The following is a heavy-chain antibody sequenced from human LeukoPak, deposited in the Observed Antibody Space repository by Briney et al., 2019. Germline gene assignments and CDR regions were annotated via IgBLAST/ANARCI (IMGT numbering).Heavy chain of an antibody. CDR1: EFTFSSTW. Sequence: GGSLTLSCAASEFTFSSTWMSWVRQAPGKGLEWVGRITGNTDGGTTDYAAPVKGRFTISRDDSKNTLYLQMNSLKTEDTAVYYCTSAPGDSLGYGNDYWGQGTLVTVSS. CDR3: TSAPGDSLGYGNDY. CDR2: ITGNTDGGTT. V-gene: IGHV3-15*01. D-gene: IGHD3-22*01. J-gene: IGHJ4*02.